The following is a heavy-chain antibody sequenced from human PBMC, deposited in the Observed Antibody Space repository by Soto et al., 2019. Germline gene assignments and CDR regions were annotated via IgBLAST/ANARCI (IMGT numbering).Heavy chain of an antibody. D-gene: IGHD3-10*01. CDR2: ISYDGSNK. J-gene: IGHJ4*02. V-gene: IGHV3-30*18. CDR1: GFTFSSYG. CDR3: AKDASDLLWFGEVFYYFDY. Sequence: PGGSLRLSCAASGFTFSSYGMHWVRQAPGNGLEWVAVISYDGSNKYYADSVKGRFTISRDNPKNTLYLQMNSLRAEDTAVYYCAKDASDLLWFGEVFYYFDYWGQGTLVTVSS.